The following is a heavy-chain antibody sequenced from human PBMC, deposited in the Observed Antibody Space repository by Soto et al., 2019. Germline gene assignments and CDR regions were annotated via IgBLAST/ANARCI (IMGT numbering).Heavy chain of an antibody. D-gene: IGHD6-13*01. CDR3: ARGFSPLRGSSLFYYYYYMDV. J-gene: IGHJ6*03. V-gene: IGHV4-34*01. CDR1: GGSFSGYY. Sequence: SETLCLTCAVYGGSFSGYYWSWIRQPPGKGLGWIGEINHSGSTNYNPSLKSRVTISVDTSKNQFSLKLSSVTAADTAVYYCARGFSPLRGSSLFYYYYYMDVWGKGTTVTVSS. CDR2: INHSGST.